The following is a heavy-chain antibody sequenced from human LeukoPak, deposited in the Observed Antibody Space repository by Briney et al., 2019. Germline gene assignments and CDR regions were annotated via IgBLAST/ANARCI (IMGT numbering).Heavy chain of an antibody. CDR2: ISGSGGST. CDR1: GFTFSSYA. Sequence: GGSLRLSCAASGFTFSSYAMSWVRQAPGKGLEWVSAISGSGGSTYYADSVKGRFTISRDNSKNTLYLQMNSLRAEDTAVYYCASTVGYCSSTSCYGVGYFDYWGQGTLVTVSS. J-gene: IGHJ4*02. V-gene: IGHV3-23*01. CDR3: ASTVGYCSSTSCYGVGYFDY. D-gene: IGHD2-2*01.